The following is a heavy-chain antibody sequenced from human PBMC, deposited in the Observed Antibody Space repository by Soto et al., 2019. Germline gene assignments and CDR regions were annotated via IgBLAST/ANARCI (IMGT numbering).Heavy chain of an antibody. D-gene: IGHD4-17*01. Sequence: QVQLVESGGGVVQPGRSLRLSCAASGFTFSSYGMHWVRQAPGKGLEWVAVIWYDGSNKYYADSVKGRFTISRDNSKNRLDLQMNSQRAEDTAVYYCASSRYYGDPTDCDYWGQGTLVTVSS. CDR1: GFTFSSYG. J-gene: IGHJ4*02. V-gene: IGHV3-33*01. CDR3: ASSRYYGDPTDCDY. CDR2: IWYDGSNK.